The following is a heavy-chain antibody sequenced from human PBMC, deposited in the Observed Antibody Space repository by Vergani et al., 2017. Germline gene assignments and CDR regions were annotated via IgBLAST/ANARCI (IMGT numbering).Heavy chain of an antibody. Sequence: QVQLQESGPGLVKPSETLSLPCTVSGGSISSYYWSWLRQPPGKGLEWIGYIYYSGSTNFNPSRKSRVTISVDTSKNQFSLKLSSVTAADTAVYYCARVEYCGGDCYSSPFDYWGQGTLVTVSS. CDR3: ARVEYCGGDCYSSPFDY. CDR1: GGSISSYY. J-gene: IGHJ4*02. D-gene: IGHD2-21*02. V-gene: IGHV4-59*01. CDR2: IYYSGST.